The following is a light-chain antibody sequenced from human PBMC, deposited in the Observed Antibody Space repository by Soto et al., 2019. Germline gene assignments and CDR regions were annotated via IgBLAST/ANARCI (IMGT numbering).Light chain of an antibody. J-gene: IGKJ3*01. CDR1: QNVLYSSNNKNY. V-gene: IGKV4-1*01. CDR2: WAS. CDR3: QQYYSSPIT. Sequence: DIVMTQSPDSLAVSLGERATINCKSSQNVLYSSNNKNYLAWYQQKPGQPPKLLIYWASTRESGVPDRFSGSWSGTDFTLTISSLQAEDVAVYYCQQYYSSPITFGPGTKVYI.